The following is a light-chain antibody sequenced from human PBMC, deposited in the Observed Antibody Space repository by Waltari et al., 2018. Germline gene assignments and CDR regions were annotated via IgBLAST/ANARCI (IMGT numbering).Light chain of an antibody. CDR3: QQYYTIPPT. CDR1: QSVLYNSIHKTY. CDR2: WAS. V-gene: IGKV4-1*01. J-gene: IGKJ1*01. Sequence: DIVMTQSPDSLAVSLGERATINCKSSQSVLYNSIHKTYVAWYQHKPGQPPKLLIYWASTRDSGVPDRFSGSGSGTDFTLTISSLQAEDVAVYYCQQYYTIPPTFGQGTKVEIK.